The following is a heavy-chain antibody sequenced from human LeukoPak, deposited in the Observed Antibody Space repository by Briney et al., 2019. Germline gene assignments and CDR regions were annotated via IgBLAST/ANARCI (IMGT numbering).Heavy chain of an antibody. Sequence: ASVKVSCKASGYTFTSYGISWVRQAPGQGLEWMGWISAYNGNTNYAQKLQGRVTMTTDTSTSTAYMELRSLRSDDTAVYYCAREEWGYYDSSGTSLDYWGQGTLVTVSS. V-gene: IGHV1-18*01. CDR1: GYTFTSYG. D-gene: IGHD3-22*01. J-gene: IGHJ4*02. CDR2: ISAYNGNT. CDR3: AREEWGYYDSSGTSLDY.